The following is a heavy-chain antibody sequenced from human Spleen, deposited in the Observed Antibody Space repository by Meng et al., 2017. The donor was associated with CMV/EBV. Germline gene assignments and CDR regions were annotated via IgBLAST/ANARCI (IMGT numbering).Heavy chain of an antibody. CDR2: IYSGTTST. CDR3: AKCLSGTGSDY. D-gene: IGHD1-26*01. V-gene: IGHV3-23*03. J-gene: IGHJ4*02. CDR1: GFTFSSYW. Sequence: GESLKISCSASGFTFSSYWMSWVRQAPGKGLEWVSVIYSGTTSTYCADSVKGRFTISRDNSKNTVYLQMNSLRAEDTALYYCAKCLSGTGSDYWGQGTLVTVSS.